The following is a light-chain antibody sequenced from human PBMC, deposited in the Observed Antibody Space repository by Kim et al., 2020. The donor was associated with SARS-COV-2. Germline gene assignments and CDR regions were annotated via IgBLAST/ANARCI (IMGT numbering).Light chain of an antibody. CDR3: QQYYNWPLT. CDR2: CAS. CDR1: RNGYNY. Sequence: SPGERSPLPRMPSRNGYNYFAWYQHTPGQAPRLLIYCASTRAAGVPGRFSGSASGTDFTLTISRLQSEDFAVYYCQQYYNWPLTFGGGTKVDIK. V-gene: IGKV3-15*01. J-gene: IGKJ4*01.